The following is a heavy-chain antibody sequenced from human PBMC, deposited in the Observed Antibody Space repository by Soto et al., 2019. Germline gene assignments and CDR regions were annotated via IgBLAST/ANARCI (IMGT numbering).Heavy chain of an antibody. Sequence: EVQLLESGGGLEQPGGSLRLSCAASGFTFSRYAMSWVRQAPGKGLEWVSGISGSGGSTYYADSVKGRFTISRDNSKNTLYLPMNRLRAEDTAVYYFAKDPLSGSYYDYWGQGTLVTVSS. V-gene: IGHV3-23*01. CDR2: ISGSGGST. J-gene: IGHJ4*02. CDR1: GFTFSRYA. CDR3: AKDPLSGSYYDY. D-gene: IGHD1-26*01.